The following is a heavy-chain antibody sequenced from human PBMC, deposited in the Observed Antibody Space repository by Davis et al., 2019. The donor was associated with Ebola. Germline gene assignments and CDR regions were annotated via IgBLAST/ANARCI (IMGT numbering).Heavy chain of an antibody. CDR1: GYTFTNYY. CDR3: ARLSSTWSSLYGMDV. CDR2: INPNDGRT. V-gene: IGHV1-46*01. D-gene: IGHD6-13*01. J-gene: IGHJ6*02. Sequence: ASVKVSCKASGYTFTNYYMHWVRHAPGQGLEWMGMINPNDGRTIYAQKFQGRVTITRDTSATTAYMDLSSLRSEDTAVYFCARLSSTWSSLYGMDVWGQGTTVTVSS.